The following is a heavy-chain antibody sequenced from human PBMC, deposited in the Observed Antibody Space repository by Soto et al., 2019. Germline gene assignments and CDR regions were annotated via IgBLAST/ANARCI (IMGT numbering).Heavy chain of an antibody. CDR3: AREGVTGYYSLDY. Sequence: QVQLQESGPGLVKPSQTLSLTCTVSGGSISSGDYYWSWIRQPPGKGLEWIGYIYYSGSTYYNPSLKSRVTISVDTSQNQFSLKLSSVTAADTAVYYCAREGVTGYYSLDYWGQGTLVTVSS. D-gene: IGHD3-22*01. J-gene: IGHJ4*02. CDR2: IYYSGST. V-gene: IGHV4-30-4*01. CDR1: GGSISSGDYY.